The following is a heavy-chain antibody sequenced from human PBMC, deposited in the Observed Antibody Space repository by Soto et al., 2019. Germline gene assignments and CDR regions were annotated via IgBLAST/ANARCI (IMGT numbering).Heavy chain of an antibody. Sequence: EVQMVESGGGVVQPGGSLRLSCAASGLTFSSYWMDWVRQAPGKGLEWVSRIKSDGSYTNYADSVKGRFTIFRDSAKNTLNLLMTSLRVEDRAMYYCTSVSAWGGYWGQGTLVTVSS. D-gene: IGHD6-19*01. V-gene: IGHV3-74*01. CDR2: IKSDGSYT. J-gene: IGHJ4*01. CDR1: GLTFSSYW. CDR3: TSVSAWGGY.